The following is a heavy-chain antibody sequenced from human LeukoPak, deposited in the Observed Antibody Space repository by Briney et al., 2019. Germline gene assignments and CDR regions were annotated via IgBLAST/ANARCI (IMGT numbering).Heavy chain of an antibody. CDR1: GGSISIYY. CDR2: IYYSGST. J-gene: IGHJ3*02. Sequence: TSETLSLTCTVSGGSISIYYWSWIRQPPGKGLEWIGYIYYSGSTKYNPSLESRVTLSVDTSKNQFSLNLSSVTAADTAVYYCARVYSTTSYSHSFDIWGQGTMVTVSS. CDR3: ARVYSTTSYSHSFDI. V-gene: IGHV4-59*08. D-gene: IGHD6-13*01.